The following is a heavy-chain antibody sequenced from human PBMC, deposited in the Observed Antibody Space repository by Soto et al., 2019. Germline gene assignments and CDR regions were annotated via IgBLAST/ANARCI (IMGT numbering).Heavy chain of an antibody. CDR3: AGGFDPYYYYVMDV. CDR1: GGPFSTYA. Sequence: QVQLVQSGAAVKKPGSSVKVSCKASGGPFSTYAISWVRQAPGQGLEWMGGIIPLFTTTNYAQKFQGRVTITADESTSTAYMELSSLTSEDTAMYYCAGGFDPYYYYVMDVWGQGTAVTVSS. D-gene: IGHD5-12*01. CDR2: IIPLFTTT. V-gene: IGHV1-69*12. J-gene: IGHJ6*02.